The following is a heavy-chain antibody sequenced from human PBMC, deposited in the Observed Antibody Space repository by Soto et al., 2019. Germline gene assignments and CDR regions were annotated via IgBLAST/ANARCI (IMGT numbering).Heavy chain of an antibody. CDR1: GYTFTSYG. V-gene: IGHV1-18*01. Sequence: QVQLVQSGAEVKKPGASVKVSCKASGYTFTSYGISWVRQAPGQGLEWMGWISAYNGNTNYAQKLQGRATMTTDTSTSTPNMELRSLRSYDTAVYDWARDLPPEDYWGQGTLVTASS. J-gene: IGHJ4*02. CDR3: ARDLPPEDY. CDR2: ISAYNGNT.